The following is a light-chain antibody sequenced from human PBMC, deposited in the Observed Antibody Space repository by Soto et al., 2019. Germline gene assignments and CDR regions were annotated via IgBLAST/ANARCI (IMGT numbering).Light chain of an antibody. J-gene: IGKJ1*01. CDR2: AAS. Sequence: IQLTQSPSSLSASVGDRVTITCRASQGISSYLAWYQQKPGKAPKLLIYAASTLQSGVPSRFSGSVSGTDFTLTISSLQAEDFATYYCQQLNSYPPTFGQGTKVEIK. V-gene: IGKV1-9*01. CDR3: QQLNSYPPT. CDR1: QGISSY.